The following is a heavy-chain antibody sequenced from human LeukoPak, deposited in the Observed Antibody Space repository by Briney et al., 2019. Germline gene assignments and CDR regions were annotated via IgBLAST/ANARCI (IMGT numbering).Heavy chain of an antibody. CDR3: ARVGGYCYGYTFDY. D-gene: IGHD5-18*01. J-gene: IGHJ4*02. CDR2: INPNSGGT. CDR1: GYTFTGYY. Sequence: ASVKVSCKASGYTFTGYYMHWVRQAPGQGLEWMGWINPNSGGTNYAQKFQGRVTMTRDTSISTAYMELSRLRSDDTAVYYCARVGGYCYGYTFDYWGQGTLVTVSS. V-gene: IGHV1-2*02.